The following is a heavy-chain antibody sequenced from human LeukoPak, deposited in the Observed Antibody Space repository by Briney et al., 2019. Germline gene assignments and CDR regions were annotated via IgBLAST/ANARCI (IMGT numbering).Heavy chain of an antibody. CDR1: GFTFSSYW. D-gene: IGHD5-24*01. V-gene: IGHV3-7*04. CDR3: TRVGYIDEGIDY. Sequence: GGSLRLSCAASGFTFSSYWMTWVRQAPAKGLEWVANIKQDGSKKSYVDSVKGRFTISRDNAKNSLYLQMNSLRAEDTAIYYCTRVGYIDEGIDYWGQGTLVTVSS. CDR2: IKQDGSKK. J-gene: IGHJ4*02.